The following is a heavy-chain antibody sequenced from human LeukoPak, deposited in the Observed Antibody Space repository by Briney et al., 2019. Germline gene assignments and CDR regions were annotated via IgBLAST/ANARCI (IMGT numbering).Heavy chain of an antibody. CDR1: GFTFSTYS. V-gene: IGHV3-21*01. Sequence: GGSLRLSCAASGFTFSTYSMNWVRQAPGKGLEWVSCISSSSNYIYYADSVKGRFTISRDNAKNSLYLQMNSLRAEDTAVYYCARGTVVDYFDYWGQGTLVTVSS. D-gene: IGHD4-23*01. J-gene: IGHJ4*02. CDR2: ISSSSNYI. CDR3: ARGTVVDYFDY.